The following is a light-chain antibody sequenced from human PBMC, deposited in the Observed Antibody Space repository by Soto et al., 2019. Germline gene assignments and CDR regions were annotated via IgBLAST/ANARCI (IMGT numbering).Light chain of an antibody. CDR3: SSYTSSSTVV. CDR2: EVS. J-gene: IGLJ2*01. CDR1: SDDIGAYDR. Sequence: QSALTQPASVSGSPGQSITISCTGTSDDIGAYDRVSWFQQYPGEAPKIIIYEVSNRPSGVSNRFSGSKSGNTASLTISGLQAEDEADYYCSSYTSSSTVVFGGGTKLTVL. V-gene: IGLV2-14*01.